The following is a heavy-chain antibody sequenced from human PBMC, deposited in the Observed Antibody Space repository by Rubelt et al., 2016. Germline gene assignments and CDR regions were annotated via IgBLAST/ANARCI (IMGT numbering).Heavy chain of an antibody. D-gene: IGHD4-23*01. CDR1: GGSFNNYY. J-gene: IGHJ4*02. CDR2: IDHGGST. Sequence: QVQLQQWGAGLLRPSETLSLTCAVSGGSFNNYYWAWIRQPPGKGPEWIGEIDHGGSTRYNPSLKSRISISVDTSKNLFSLRLSSVTAADAAVFYCARGGYQLLSDFDYWGQGTLVAVSS. V-gene: IGHV4-34*02. CDR3: ARGGYQLLSDFDY.